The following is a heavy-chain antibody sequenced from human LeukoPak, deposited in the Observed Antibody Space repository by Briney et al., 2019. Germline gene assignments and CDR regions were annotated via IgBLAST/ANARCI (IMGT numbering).Heavy chain of an antibody. CDR2: IYYSGST. J-gene: IGHJ4*02. D-gene: IGHD3-3*01. CDR3: ARQHQFYDY. Sequence: SETLPLTCTVSGGSINSRSYYWGWIRQPPGKGLEWMGSIYYSGSTYYNPSLKSRVTISADTSKNHFSLKLSSVTAADTAVYYCARQHQFYDYWGQGTLLTLSS. V-gene: IGHV4-39*01. CDR1: GGSINSRSYY.